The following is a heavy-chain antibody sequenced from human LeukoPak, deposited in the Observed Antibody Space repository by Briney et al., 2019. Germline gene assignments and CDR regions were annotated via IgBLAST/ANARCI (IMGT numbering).Heavy chain of an antibody. CDR1: GFTFSSYA. J-gene: IGHJ4*02. D-gene: IGHD4-23*01. Sequence: GGSLRLSCAASGFTFSSYAMSWVRQAPGKGLEWVSAISGSGGSTYCADSVKGRFTISRDNSKNTLYLQMNSLRAEDTAVYYCAKGHDYGGNSDYWGQGTLVTVSS. CDR3: AKGHDYGGNSDY. CDR2: ISGSGGST. V-gene: IGHV3-23*01.